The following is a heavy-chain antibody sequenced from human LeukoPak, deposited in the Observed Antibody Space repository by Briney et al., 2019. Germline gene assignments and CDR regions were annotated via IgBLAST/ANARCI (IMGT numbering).Heavy chain of an antibody. Sequence: PSETLSLTCAVSGYSISTSIYWAWIRQPPGKGLEWIGHIYYSGGIYYNPSLKSRVTMSVDTSKNQFSLKLSSVTAVDTAVYYCARKTTTGPTKAAFDIWGQGTMLTVSS. CDR1: GYSISTSIY. CDR2: IYYSGGI. J-gene: IGHJ3*02. CDR3: ARKTTTGPTKAAFDI. V-gene: IGHV4-28*05. D-gene: IGHD4-17*01.